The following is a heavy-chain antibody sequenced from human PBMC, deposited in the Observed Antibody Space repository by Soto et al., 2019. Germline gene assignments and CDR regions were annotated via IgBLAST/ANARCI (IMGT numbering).Heavy chain of an antibody. CDR3: ARPNSNYRYYGMDV. D-gene: IGHD4-4*01. J-gene: IGHJ6*02. Sequence: PLETLSLTCAVYGGSFSGYYWSWIRQPPGKGLEWIGEINHSGSTNYNPSLKSRVTISVDTSKNQFSLKLSSVTAADTAVYYCARPNSNYRYYGMDVWGQGTTVTVSS. CDR1: GGSFSGYY. CDR2: INHSGST. V-gene: IGHV4-34*01.